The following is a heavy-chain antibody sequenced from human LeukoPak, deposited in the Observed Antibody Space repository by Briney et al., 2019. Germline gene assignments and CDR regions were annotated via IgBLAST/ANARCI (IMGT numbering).Heavy chain of an antibody. D-gene: IGHD6-13*01. J-gene: IGHJ3*02. CDR2: ISSSSSYI. CDR3: ARERGSHGDAFDI. CDR1: GFTFSSYS. Sequence: GGSLRLSCAASGFTFSSYSMNWVRQAPGKGLEWVSSISSSSSYIYYADSVKGRFTISRDNAKNSLYLQMNSLRAEDTAVYYCARERGSHGDAFDIWGQGTMVTVSS. V-gene: IGHV3-21*01.